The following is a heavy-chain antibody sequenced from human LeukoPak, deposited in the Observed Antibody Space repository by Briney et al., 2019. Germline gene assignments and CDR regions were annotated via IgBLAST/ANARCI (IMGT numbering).Heavy chain of an antibody. V-gene: IGHV1-3*04. D-gene: IGHD3-16*01. CDR2: INTGNGNT. CDR1: GYTFTSYA. Sequence: GASVKVSCKASGYTFTSYAMHWVRQATGQRLECMGWINTGNGNTKYSQKFQGRVTITRDTSASTAYMDLSSLRSGDTAVYYCARKALNLGALGYWGQGTLVTVSS. CDR3: ARKALNLGALGY. J-gene: IGHJ4*02.